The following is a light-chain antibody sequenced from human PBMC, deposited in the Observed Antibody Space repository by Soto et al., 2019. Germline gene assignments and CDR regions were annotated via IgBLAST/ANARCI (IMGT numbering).Light chain of an antibody. V-gene: IGLV2-11*01. CDR3: CSYGGSCSV. J-gene: IGLJ1*01. Sequence: SVLTQPRSVSGAPGQSVTMSCTGSSSDVGGYDYVSWYQQHRGTAPKLMIYDVTKRPSGVPDRFSGSQSGSTAFLTISGLQAEDEADYSCCSYGGSCSVFGSGTKGTVL. CDR1: SSDVGGYDY. CDR2: DVT.